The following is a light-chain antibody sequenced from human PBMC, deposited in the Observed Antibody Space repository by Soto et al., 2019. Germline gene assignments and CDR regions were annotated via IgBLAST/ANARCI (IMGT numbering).Light chain of an antibody. CDR3: QQYNSHSGA. CDR1: QTISSW. Sequence: IQSTQCPSNLTESFGDRVLTTGRASQTISSWLAWYQEKPGKAPKPLIYEASTLKSGVPSRFSGSGSGTEFTLTISSLQPDDFGTYYCQQYNSHSGAFGQGTKVDIK. V-gene: IGKV1-5*03. J-gene: IGKJ1*01. CDR2: EAS.